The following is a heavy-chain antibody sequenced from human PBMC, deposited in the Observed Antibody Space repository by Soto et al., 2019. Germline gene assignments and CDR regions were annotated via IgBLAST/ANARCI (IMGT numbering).Heavy chain of an antibody. D-gene: IGHD2-15*01. CDR3: ARVLMRYCSGGSSYSAGRYYYGMDV. V-gene: IGHV1-18*01. Sequence: QVQLVQSGAEVKKPGASVKVSCKASGYTFTSYGISWVRQAPGQGLEWMGWISAYNGNTNYAQKLQGRVTMTTDTTTSTDNMELRSLRSDDTAVYYCARVLMRYCSGGSSYSAGRYYYGMDVWGQGTTVTVSS. CDR2: ISAYNGNT. J-gene: IGHJ6*02. CDR1: GYTFTSYG.